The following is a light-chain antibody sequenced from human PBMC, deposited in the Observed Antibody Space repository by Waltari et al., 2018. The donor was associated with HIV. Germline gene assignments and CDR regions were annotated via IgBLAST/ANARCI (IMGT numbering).Light chain of an antibody. J-gene: IGKJ4*01. V-gene: IGKV3-11*01. Sequence: EIVLTQSPATLSLSPGEKATLSCRASQTLRSYLAWYQQKPRQPPRLLIYDASTRATGVPARFSGSGSGTDFTLTISSLEPEDFAVYYCQQRGNWPPAATFGGGTRVEIK. CDR1: QTLRSY. CDR3: QQRGNWPPAAT. CDR2: DAS.